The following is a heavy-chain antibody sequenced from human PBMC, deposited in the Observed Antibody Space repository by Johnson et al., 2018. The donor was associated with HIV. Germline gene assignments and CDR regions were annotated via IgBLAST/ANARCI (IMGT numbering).Heavy chain of an antibody. CDR2: ISFDGSNK. V-gene: IGHV3-30*04. CDR3: ARLRGAFDI. J-gene: IGHJ3*02. CDR1: EFTFSSYA. Sequence: QVQLVESGGGLVQPGGSLRLSCAASEFTFSSYAMHWVRQAPGKGLEWAAVISFDGSNKYFAGPVKGRFTISRDNSKNTLYLQINSLRAEDTAVYYCARLRGAFDIWGQGTMVTVSS.